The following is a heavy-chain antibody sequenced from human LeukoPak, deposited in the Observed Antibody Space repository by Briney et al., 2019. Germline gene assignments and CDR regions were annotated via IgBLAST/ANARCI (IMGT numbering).Heavy chain of an antibody. V-gene: IGHV3-33*01. CDR3: TRDWGSYGSGSPDV. D-gene: IGHD3-10*01. J-gene: IGHJ6*02. CDR2: IWYDGSDK. Sequence: PGGFLRLSCAASGFTFGSYGMHWVRQAPGKGLEWVAVIWYDGSDKYYADSVKGRFTISRDNSTNTLYLQMNSLRAEDTAVYYCTRDWGSYGSGSPDVWGQGTTVTVSS. CDR1: GFTFGSYG.